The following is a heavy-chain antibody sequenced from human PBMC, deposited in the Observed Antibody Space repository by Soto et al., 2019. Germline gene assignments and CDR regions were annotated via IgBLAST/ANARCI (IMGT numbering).Heavy chain of an antibody. J-gene: IGHJ6*03. D-gene: IGHD6-25*01. V-gene: IGHV3-33*01. CDR2: IWYDGSSK. Sequence: GGSLRLSCAASGFVFSSYGMHWVRQAPGKGLEWVALIWYDGSSKYYVDSVKGRFTISRDNSKEAVYLEMNSLRAEDTAVFYCARGIGRLNSYYYMDLWGKGTTVTVSS. CDR3: ARGIGRLNSYYYMDL. CDR1: GFVFSSYG.